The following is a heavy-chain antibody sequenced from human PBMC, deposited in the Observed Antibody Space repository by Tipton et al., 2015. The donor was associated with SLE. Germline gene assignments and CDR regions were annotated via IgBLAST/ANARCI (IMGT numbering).Heavy chain of an antibody. D-gene: IGHD3-22*01. CDR2: IGSRGVST. CDR1: GFSFSNYD. Sequence: GSLRLSCAASGFSFSNYDMGWVRQTPGKGLEWVSGIGSRGVSTYYADSVKGRFTISRDNSKNTLYLQMNSVRAEDTAAYYCANGESDNSGYYVRYWGQGTLVTVSS. V-gene: IGHV3-23*01. CDR3: ANGESDNSGYYVRY. J-gene: IGHJ4*02.